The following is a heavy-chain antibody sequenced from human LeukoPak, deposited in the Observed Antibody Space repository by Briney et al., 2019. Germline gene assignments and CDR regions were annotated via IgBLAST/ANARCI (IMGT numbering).Heavy chain of an antibody. V-gene: IGHV4-4*07. J-gene: IGHJ2*01. CDR1: GGSISSYY. D-gene: IGHD2-2*01. Sequence: SETLSLTCTVSGGSISSYYWSWIRQPAGKGLEWIGRIYSSGSANYNPSLKSRVTMSVDTSKNQFSLKLSSVTAADTAVYYCARGQYHLLYWYFDLWGRGTLVTVSS. CDR3: ARGQYHLLYWYFDL. CDR2: IYSSGSA.